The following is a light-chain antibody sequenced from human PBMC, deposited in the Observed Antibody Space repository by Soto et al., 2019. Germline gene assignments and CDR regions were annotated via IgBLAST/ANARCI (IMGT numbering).Light chain of an antibody. CDR3: SSYTISNTWV. CDR2: EGS. Sequence: QSALTQPASVSGSPGQSITISCTGTSSDVGSYNLVSWYQQHPGKAPKLMIYEGSKRPSGVSNRFSGSKSGNTASLTISGLQAEDEADYYCSSYTISNTWVFGGGTKLTVL. CDR1: SSDVGSYNL. V-gene: IGLV2-14*02. J-gene: IGLJ3*02.